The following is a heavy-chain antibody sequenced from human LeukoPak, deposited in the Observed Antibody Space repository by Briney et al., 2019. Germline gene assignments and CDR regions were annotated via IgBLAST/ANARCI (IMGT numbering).Heavy chain of an antibody. V-gene: IGHV3-9*01. D-gene: IGHD4-23*01. CDR2: ISWNSGSI. CDR3: AKGVDYGGNSGGFDY. Sequence: PGGSLRLSCAASGFTFDDYAMYWVRQAPGKGLEWVSGISWNSGSIGYADSVKGRFTISRDNSKNTLYLQMNSLRAEDTAVYYCAKGVDYGGNSGGFDYWGQGTLVTVSS. J-gene: IGHJ4*02. CDR1: GFTFDDYA.